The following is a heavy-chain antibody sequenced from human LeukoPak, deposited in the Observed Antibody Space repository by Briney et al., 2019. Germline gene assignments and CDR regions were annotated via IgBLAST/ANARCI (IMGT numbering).Heavy chain of an antibody. J-gene: IGHJ4*02. CDR2: INPDSGGT. Sequence: ASVKVACKASGYTFTGYYMHWVRQAPGQGLEWVGWINPDSGGTNYAQKFQGRVTMTRDTSISTAYMELSSLRSEDTAVYYCARYNDYVDYWGQGTLVTVSS. CDR1: GYTFTGYY. CDR3: ARYNDYVDY. V-gene: IGHV1-2*02. D-gene: IGHD3-16*01.